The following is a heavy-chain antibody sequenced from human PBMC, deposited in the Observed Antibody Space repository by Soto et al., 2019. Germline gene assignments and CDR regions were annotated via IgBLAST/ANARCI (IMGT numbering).Heavy chain of an antibody. CDR1: GFTFSSYG. D-gene: IGHD2-21*02. CDR2: ISYDGSTK. CDR3: ARVSDWNWFDP. J-gene: IGHJ5*02. V-gene: IGHV3-30*03. Sequence: PGGSLRLSCAASGFTFSSYGMHWVRQAPGKGLEWVADISYDGSTKYYADSVKGRFTISRDNSKNTLYLQMNSLRAEDTAVYYCARVSDWNWFDPWGQGTLVTVSS.